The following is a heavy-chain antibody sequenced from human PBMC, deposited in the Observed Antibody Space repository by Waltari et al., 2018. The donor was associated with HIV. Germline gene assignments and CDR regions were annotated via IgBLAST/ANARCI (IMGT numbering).Heavy chain of an antibody. J-gene: IGHJ4*02. D-gene: IGHD3-10*01. Sequence: QVQLVESGGGVVQPGRSLRLSCAASGFPFSTSGMHWVRQAPGKGLGWVAGIWYDGSNKYYADSVKGRLTISRDNSKNTVYLQINRLRAEDTAVYYCAREGHYYGSGRFGGDYWGQGTLVTVSS. CDR2: IWYDGSNK. CDR3: AREGHYYGSGRFGGDY. CDR1: GFPFSTSG. V-gene: IGHV3-33*01.